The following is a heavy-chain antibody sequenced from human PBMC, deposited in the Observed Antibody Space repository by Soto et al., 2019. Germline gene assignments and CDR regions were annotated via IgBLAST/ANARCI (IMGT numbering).Heavy chain of an antibody. V-gene: IGHV4-59*08. CDR3: ARHADPRDVVPVAMRAHWFDP. CDR1: GGSISSYY. D-gene: IGHD2-2*01. CDR2: IYYSGST. Sequence: ASETLSLTCTVSGGSISSYYWSWIRQPPGKGLEWFGYIYYSGSTNYNPSLKSRVTISVDTSKNQFSLKLSSVTAADTAVYYCARHADPRDVVPVAMRAHWFDPWGQGTLVTVSS. J-gene: IGHJ5*02.